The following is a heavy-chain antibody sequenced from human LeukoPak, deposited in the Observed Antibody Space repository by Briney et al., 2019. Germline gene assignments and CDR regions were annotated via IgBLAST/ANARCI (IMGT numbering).Heavy chain of an antibody. J-gene: IGHJ4*02. CDR2: IRSDASNK. CDR1: AFIFSTYD. Sequence: GGSLRLSCVASAFIFSTYDMHWVRQAPGKGLEWVAFIRSDASNKYYADSVKGRITISRDNSKNTLYLQMNSLRNEDTAVYYCARWASAGFDYWGQGTLVTVSS. V-gene: IGHV3-30*02. CDR3: ARWASAGFDY. D-gene: IGHD3-10*01.